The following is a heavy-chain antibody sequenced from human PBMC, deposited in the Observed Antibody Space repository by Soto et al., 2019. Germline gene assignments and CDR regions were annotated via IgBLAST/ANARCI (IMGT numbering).Heavy chain of an antibody. CDR1: GFTFSSYG. D-gene: IGHD3-3*01. V-gene: IGHV3-30*18. CDR3: AKDLLAGYYDFWSGPDY. Sequence: GGSLRLSCAASGFTFSSYGMHWVRQAPGKGLEWVAVISYDGSNKYYADSVKGRFTISRDNSKNTLYLQMNSLRAEDTAVYYCAKDLLAGYYDFWSGPDYWGQGTLVTVSS. J-gene: IGHJ4*02. CDR2: ISYDGSNK.